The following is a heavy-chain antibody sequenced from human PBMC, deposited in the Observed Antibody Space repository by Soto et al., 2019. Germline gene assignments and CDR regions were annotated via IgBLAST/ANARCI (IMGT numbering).Heavy chain of an antibody. D-gene: IGHD3-3*01. CDR3: AKPYYDFWSGYYAIWYYGMDV. V-gene: IGHV3-23*01. Sequence: GGSLRLSCAASGFTFSSYAVSWVRQAPGKGLEWVSAISGSGGSTYYADSVKGRFTISRDNSKNTLYLQMNSLRAEDTAVYYCAKPYYDFWSGYYAIWYYGMDVWGQGTTVTVSS. CDR1: GFTFSSYA. J-gene: IGHJ6*02. CDR2: ISGSGGST.